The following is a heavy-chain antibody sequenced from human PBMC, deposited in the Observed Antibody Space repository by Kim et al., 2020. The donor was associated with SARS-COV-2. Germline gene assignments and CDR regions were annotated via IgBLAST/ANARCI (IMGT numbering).Heavy chain of an antibody. D-gene: IGHD4-17*01. CDR1: GYTFTSYG. CDR3: ARHSVEDYGGNWVADAFDI. CDR2: ISADNGNT. J-gene: IGHJ3*02. V-gene: IGHV1-18*01. Sequence: ASVKVSCKASGYTFTSYGISWVRQAPGQGLEWMGWISADNGNTNYAQKLQGRVTMTTDTSTSTAYMELRSLRSDDTAVYYCARHSVEDYGGNWVADAFDIWGQGTMVTVSS.